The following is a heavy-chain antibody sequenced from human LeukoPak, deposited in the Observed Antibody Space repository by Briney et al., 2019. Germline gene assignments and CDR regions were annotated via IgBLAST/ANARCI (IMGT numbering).Heavy chain of an antibody. J-gene: IGHJ4*02. D-gene: IGHD4-17*01. Sequence: SETLSLTCTVSGASISSSSSSWGWVRQPPGKGPEWIGRIYYSGLTYDNPSLKSRVSISVDPSKNHFSLKVSSVTAADTAVYYCASGTFDDYGDYDRGDYFDHWGQGTLVTVSS. CDR3: ASGTFDDYGDYDRGDYFDH. V-gene: IGHV4-39*02. CDR2: IYYSGLT. CDR1: GASISSSSSS.